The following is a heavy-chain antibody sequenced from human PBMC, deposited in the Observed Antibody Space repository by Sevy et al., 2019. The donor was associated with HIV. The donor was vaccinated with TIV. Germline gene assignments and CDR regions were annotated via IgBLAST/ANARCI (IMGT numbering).Heavy chain of an antibody. CDR1: GFTYSDYY. Sequence: GGSLRLSCAASGFTYSDYYMSWIRQAPGRGLEWISYISSRGSTIYYADSVKGRFTISRDNAKNSLFLQMNSLRAEDTAVYYCAREGSLRYFDLWGRHTLVTVSS. D-gene: IGHD3-10*01. J-gene: IGHJ2*01. CDR2: ISSRGSTI. V-gene: IGHV3-11*01. CDR3: AREGSLRYFDL.